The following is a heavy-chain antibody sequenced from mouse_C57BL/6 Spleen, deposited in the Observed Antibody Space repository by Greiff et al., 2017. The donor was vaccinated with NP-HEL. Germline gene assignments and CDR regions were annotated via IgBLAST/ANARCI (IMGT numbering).Heavy chain of an antibody. CDR1: GYTFTSYW. V-gene: IGHV1-52*01. J-gene: IGHJ4*01. D-gene: IGHD2-5*01. CDR3: ARDSYSNYDAMDY. Sequence: QVQLQQPGAELVRPGSSVKLSCKASGYTFTSYWMHWVKQRPIQGLEWIGNIDPSDSETHYNQKFKDKATLTVDKSSSTAYMQLSSLTSEDSAVYYCARDSYSNYDAMDYWGQGTSVTVSS. CDR2: IDPSDSET.